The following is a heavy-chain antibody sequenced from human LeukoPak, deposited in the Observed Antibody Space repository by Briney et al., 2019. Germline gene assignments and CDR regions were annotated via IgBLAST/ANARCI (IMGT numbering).Heavy chain of an antibody. J-gene: IGHJ4*02. D-gene: IGHD4-23*01. CDR1: GYTFTGYY. CDR2: INPNSGGT. CDR3: ARDLLGGNGMGY. Sequence: ASVKVSCKASGYTFTGYYMHWVRQAPGQGLEWMGWINPNSGGTNYAQKFQGRVTMTRDTSISTAYMELSRLRSDDTAVYYRARDLLGGNGMGYWGQGTLVTVSS. V-gene: IGHV1-2*02.